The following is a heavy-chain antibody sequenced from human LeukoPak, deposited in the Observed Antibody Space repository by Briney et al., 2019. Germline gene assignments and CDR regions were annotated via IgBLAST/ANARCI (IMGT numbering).Heavy chain of an antibody. CDR1: VFTFDFYS. J-gene: IGHJ4*02. CDR3: VRDRGSGWYYMDR. CDR2: INSNGQTA. V-gene: IGHV3-23*01. D-gene: IGHD6-19*01. Sequence: GGSLRLSCAASVFTFDFYSMTCVRQAPGKGVQWVAVINSNGQTAHYADPVRGRFTISRDNSKNTVSLQMNRLRADDTATYFCVRDRGSGWYYMDRWGQGTLVTVSS.